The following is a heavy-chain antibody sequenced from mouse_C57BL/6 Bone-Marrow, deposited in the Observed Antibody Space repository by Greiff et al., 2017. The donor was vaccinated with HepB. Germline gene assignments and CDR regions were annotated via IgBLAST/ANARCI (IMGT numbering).Heavy chain of an antibody. CDR1: GYSITSGYY. Sequence: DVQLQESGPGLVKPSQSLSLTCSVSGYSITSGYYWNWIRQSPGNQLEWMGYISYDGSNNYNPSLKNRISITRDTSKNQFFLKLNSVTTEDTATYYCARDYGGSSYGYFDVWGTGTTVTVSS. CDR2: ISYDGSN. J-gene: IGHJ1*03. D-gene: IGHD1-1*01. CDR3: ARDYGGSSYGYFDV. V-gene: IGHV3-6*01.